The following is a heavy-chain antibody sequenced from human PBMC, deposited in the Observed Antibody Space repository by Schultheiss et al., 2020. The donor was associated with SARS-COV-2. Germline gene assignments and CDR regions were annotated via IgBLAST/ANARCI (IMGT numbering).Heavy chain of an antibody. D-gene: IGHD6-13*01. V-gene: IGHV1-46*01. CDR1: GYTFTSYY. CDR2: INPSGGST. Sequence: ASVKVSCKASGYTFTSYYMHWVRQAPGQGLEWMGIINPSGGSTSYAQKFQGRVTMTRDTSTSTVYMELSSLRSEDTAVYYCARGYSSSWYSSGDFDYWGQGTLVTVSS. J-gene: IGHJ4*02. CDR3: ARGYSSSWYSSGDFDY.